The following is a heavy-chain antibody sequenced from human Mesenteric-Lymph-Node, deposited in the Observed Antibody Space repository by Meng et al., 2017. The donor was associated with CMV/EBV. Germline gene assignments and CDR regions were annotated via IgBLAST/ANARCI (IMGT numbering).Heavy chain of an antibody. J-gene: IGHJ4*02. V-gene: IGHV3-7*01. Sequence: CAASGFTFSTYCMAWVRGPTGEELEWVANINKDGHRTFHVDSAKGRFTITRDNAKSSLYLQMNSLRVEDTAVYYCSKERPAGATALDYWGQGTLVTVSS. CDR2: INKDGHRT. D-gene: IGHD1-26*01. CDR1: GFTFSTYC. CDR3: SKERPAGATALDY.